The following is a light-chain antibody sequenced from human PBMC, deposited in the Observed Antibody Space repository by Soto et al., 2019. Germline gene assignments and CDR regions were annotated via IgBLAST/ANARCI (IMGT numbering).Light chain of an antibody. J-gene: IGKJ1*01. CDR2: KAS. Sequence: DIQMTQSPSTRSASVGDRVTITCRASQSISSWLAWYQQKPGKAPKLLIYKASGLESGVPSRFGGSGSGTEFTLTISSLQPDDFATYYCQQYDSYPWTFGQGTKVDIK. V-gene: IGKV1-5*03. CDR3: QQYDSYPWT. CDR1: QSISSW.